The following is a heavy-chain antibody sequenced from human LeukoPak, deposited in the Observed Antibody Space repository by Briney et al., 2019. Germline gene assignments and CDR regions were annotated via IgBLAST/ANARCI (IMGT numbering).Heavy chain of an antibody. CDR2: IYYSGST. CDR3: ASGYYGSGSYYHQPLDY. D-gene: IGHD3-10*01. J-gene: IGHJ4*02. CDR1: GGSISSYY. Sequence: SETLSLTCTVSGGSISSYYWSWVRQPPGKGLEWMGYIYYSGSTNYNPSLKSRVTISVDTSKNKFSLKLSSVTAADTAVYYCASGYYGSGSYYHQPLDYWGQGTLVTVSS. V-gene: IGHV4-59*01.